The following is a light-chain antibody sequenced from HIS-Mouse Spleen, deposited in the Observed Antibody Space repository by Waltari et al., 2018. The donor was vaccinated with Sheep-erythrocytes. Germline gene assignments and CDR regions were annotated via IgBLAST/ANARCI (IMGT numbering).Light chain of an antibody. V-gene: IGLV2-11*01. Sequence: QSALTQPRSVSGSPGQSAIISCTGTSSDVGGYNHVSWYQQHPGKAPKLIIYDVSKRPSGVPDRFSGSKSGNTASLTISGLQAEDEADYYCCSYAGSYNYVFGTVTKVTVL. CDR2: DVS. CDR3: CSYAGSYNYV. J-gene: IGLJ1*01. CDR1: SSDVGGYNH.